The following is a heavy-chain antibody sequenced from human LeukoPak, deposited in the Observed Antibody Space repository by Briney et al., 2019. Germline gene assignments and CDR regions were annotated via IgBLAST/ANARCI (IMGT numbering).Heavy chain of an antibody. CDR3: ARGVEDGYNLAY. V-gene: IGHV3-21*01. J-gene: IGHJ4*02. Sequence: IPGGSLRLSCAASGFTFSSYSMNWVRQAPGKGLEWVSSISSSSSYIYYADSVKGRFTISRDNAKNSLYLQMNSLRAEDTAVYYCARGVEDGYNLAYWGQGTLVTVSS. CDR2: ISSSSSYI. CDR1: GFTFSSYS. D-gene: IGHD5-24*01.